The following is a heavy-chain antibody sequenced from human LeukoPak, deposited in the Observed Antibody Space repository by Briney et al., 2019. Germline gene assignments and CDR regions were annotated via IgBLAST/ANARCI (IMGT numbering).Heavy chain of an antibody. CDR3: ARTDSGSYYGPLKY. CDR2: IIPIFGTA. CDR1: GGTFSSYA. V-gene: IGHV1-69*01. Sequence: ASVKVSCKASGGTFSSYAISWVRQAPGQGLEWMGGIIPIFGTANYAQKFQGRVTITADESTSTAYMELSSLRSEDTAVYYCARTDSGSYYGPLKYWGQGTLVTVSS. J-gene: IGHJ4*02. D-gene: IGHD1-26*01.